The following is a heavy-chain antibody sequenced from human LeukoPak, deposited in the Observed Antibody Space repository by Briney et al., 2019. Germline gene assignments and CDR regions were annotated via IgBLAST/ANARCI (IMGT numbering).Heavy chain of an antibody. CDR2: IRSSSET. CDR1: GFIFSQYS. Sequence: GGSLRLSCAASGFIFSQYSMNWVRQAPGKGLEWVSHIRSSSETFYADSVKGRFTISRDDARNSLYLQMNNLRGEDTAIYYCARDAGNSGYGCDLWGQGTLVTVSS. J-gene: IGHJ5*02. D-gene: IGHD5-12*01. V-gene: IGHV3-48*01. CDR3: ARDAGNSGYGCDL.